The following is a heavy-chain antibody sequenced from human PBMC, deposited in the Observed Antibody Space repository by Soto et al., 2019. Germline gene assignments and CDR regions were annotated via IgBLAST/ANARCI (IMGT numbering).Heavy chain of an antibody. CDR3: ARLLLPANIAGATRSTNYYGMDV. V-gene: IGHV1-18*01. D-gene: IGHD1-26*01. J-gene: IGHJ6*02. CDR1: GYTFTTYG. CDR2: ISAYNGDT. Sequence: GASVKVSCKASGYTFTTYGINWVRQAPGQGLEWMGWISAYNGDTNYAQKLQGRVTMTTDTSTSTAYMELRSLRSDDTALYYCARLLLPANIAGATRSTNYYGMDVWGQGTTVTGSS.